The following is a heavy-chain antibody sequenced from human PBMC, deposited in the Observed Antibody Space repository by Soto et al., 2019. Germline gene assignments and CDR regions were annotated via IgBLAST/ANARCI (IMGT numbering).Heavy chain of an antibody. V-gene: IGHV5-51*01. CDR1: GYTFTNYW. CDR3: AASIFYYGMDV. CDR2: IYPGDSDT. Sequence: PGESLKISCKGSGYTFTNYWIGWVRQMPGKGLEWMGIIYPGDSDTKYNPSFQGQVTISADRSITTTYLQWSSLKASDTAIYYCAASIFYYGMDVWGQGTTVTVSS. J-gene: IGHJ6*02.